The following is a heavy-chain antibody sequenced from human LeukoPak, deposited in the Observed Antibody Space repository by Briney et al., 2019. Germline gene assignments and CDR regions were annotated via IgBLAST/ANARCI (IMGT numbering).Heavy chain of an antibody. CDR2: IRQDGSTK. CDR1: GFTFSRYW. V-gene: IGHV3-7*01. CDR3: ARDEAPSFSGNYFDALDI. Sequence: GGSLRLSCAASGFTFSRYWMMWIRQAPGKGLEWVANIRQDGSTKYYVDSVKGRFTISRDNAMNSMYLQMNSLRVEDTAVYYCARDEAPSFSGNYFDALDIWGQGTVATVSS. J-gene: IGHJ3*02. D-gene: IGHD1-26*01.